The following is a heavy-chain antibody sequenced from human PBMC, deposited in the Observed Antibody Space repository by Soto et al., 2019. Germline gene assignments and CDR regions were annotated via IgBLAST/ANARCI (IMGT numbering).Heavy chain of an antibody. CDR1: GYTFTSYG. J-gene: IGHJ6*02. D-gene: IGHD2-15*01. V-gene: IGHV1-18*01. CDR2: ISAYNGNT. CDR3: ARDVRLPDGNSTPYYYYYGMDV. Sequence: QVQLVQSGAEVKKPGASVKVSCKASGYTFTSYGISWVRQAPGQGLEWMGWISAYNGNTNYAQKLQGRVTMTTDTSTSTAYMELRSLRSDDTAVYYCARDVRLPDGNSTPYYYYYGMDVWGQGTTVTVSS.